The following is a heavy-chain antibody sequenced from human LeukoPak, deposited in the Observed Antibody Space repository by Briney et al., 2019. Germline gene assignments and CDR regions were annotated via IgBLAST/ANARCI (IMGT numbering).Heavy chain of an antibody. CDR3: AKDLIASNFDY. V-gene: IGHV3-30*18. CDR2: ISYDGSNK. Sequence: EGSLRLSCSASGFTFSSYGMHWVRQAPGKGLEWVAVISYDGSNKYYADSVKGRFTISRDNSKNTLHLQMNSLRAEDTAVYYCAKDLIASNFDYWGQGTLVTVSS. J-gene: IGHJ4*02. D-gene: IGHD2-8*01. CDR1: GFTFSSYG.